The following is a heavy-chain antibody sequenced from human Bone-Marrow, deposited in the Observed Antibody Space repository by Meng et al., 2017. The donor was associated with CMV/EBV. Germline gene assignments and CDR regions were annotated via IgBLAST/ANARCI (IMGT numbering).Heavy chain of an antibody. CDR3: AISSFIVVVPAAIPYYYYGLDV. V-gene: IGHV4-34*01. J-gene: IGHJ6*02. Sequence: GSLRLSCAVYGGSFSGYYWSWIRQLPGKGLEWIGEINHSGSTNYNPSLKSRVTISVDTSKNQFSLKLSSVTAADTAVYYCAISSFIVVVPAAIPYYYYGLDVWGQGTTVTVSS. CDR1: GGSFSGYY. CDR2: INHSGST. D-gene: IGHD2-2*01.